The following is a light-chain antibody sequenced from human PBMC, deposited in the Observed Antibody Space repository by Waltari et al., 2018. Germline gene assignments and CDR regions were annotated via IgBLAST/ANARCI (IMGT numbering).Light chain of an antibody. CDR3: AAWDDSLGVWI. V-gene: IGLV1-47*01. CDR2: GND. J-gene: IGLJ2*01. Sequence: QFVLTQPPSASGTPGQRVTISCSGRSSNIGKNYVYCHQQLPGTAPKRLISGNDQRPSGVPDRFSGSKSGTSASLAISGLRSEDEADYYCAAWDDSLGVWIFGGGTKLTVL. CDR1: SSNIGKNY.